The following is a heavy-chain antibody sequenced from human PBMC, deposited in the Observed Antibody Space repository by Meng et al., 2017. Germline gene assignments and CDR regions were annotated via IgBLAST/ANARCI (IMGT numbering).Heavy chain of an antibody. J-gene: IGHJ4*02. Sequence: VQLQESGPGLVKPSVALSLTCSVSGVSISSVDWVSWGRQPPGKVLEWIGEIYHGGNTNYNPSLKSRVTISIDKSKNQFSLKLSSVTAADTAVYYCASWIYSCGWQWGQGTLVTVSS. CDR1: GVSISSVDW. CDR3: ASWIYSCGWQ. V-gene: IGHV4-4*02. D-gene: IGHD6-19*01. CDR2: IYHGGNT.